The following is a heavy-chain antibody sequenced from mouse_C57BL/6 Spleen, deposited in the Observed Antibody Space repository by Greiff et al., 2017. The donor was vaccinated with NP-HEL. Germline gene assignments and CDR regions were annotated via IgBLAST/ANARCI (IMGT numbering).Heavy chain of an antibody. Sequence: VQLQQSGPELVKPGASVKISCKASGYTFTDYYINWVKQRPGQGLEWIGWIFPGSGSTYYNEKFKGKATLTVDKSSSTAYMLLSSLTSEDSAVYFCASHYYSNYVDYFDYWGQGTTLTVSS. D-gene: IGHD2-5*01. V-gene: IGHV1-75*01. CDR1: GYTFTDYY. J-gene: IGHJ2*01. CDR2: IFPGSGST. CDR3: ASHYYSNYVDYFDY.